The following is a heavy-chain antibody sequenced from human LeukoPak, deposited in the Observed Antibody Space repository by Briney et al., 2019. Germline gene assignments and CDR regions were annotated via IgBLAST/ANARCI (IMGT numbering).Heavy chain of an antibody. CDR3: ARTFGVVIRYYFDY. Sequence: PSETLSLTCTVSGGSISSSSYYWGWIRQPPGKGLEWIGSIYYSGSTYYNPSLKSRVTISVDTSKNQFSLKLSSVTAADTAVYYCARTFGVVIRYYFDYWGQGTLVTVSS. J-gene: IGHJ4*02. D-gene: IGHD3-3*01. CDR1: GGSISSSSYY. CDR2: IYYSGST. V-gene: IGHV4-39*07.